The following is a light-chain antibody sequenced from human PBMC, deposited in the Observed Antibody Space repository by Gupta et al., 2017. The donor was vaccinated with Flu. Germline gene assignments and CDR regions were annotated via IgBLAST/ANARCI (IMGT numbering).Light chain of an antibody. J-gene: IGLJ1*01. Sequence: QSVLTQPPSVSGAPGQRVTLSCTGGSSNIGAGYDVHWYQQLPGTAPKLLIYGNSNRPSGVPDRFSGSKSGTSASLAITGLQAEDEADYYCQSYDSSLSGHYVFGTGTKVTVL. V-gene: IGLV1-40*01. CDR1: SSNIGAGYD. CDR2: GNS. CDR3: QSYDSSLSGHYV.